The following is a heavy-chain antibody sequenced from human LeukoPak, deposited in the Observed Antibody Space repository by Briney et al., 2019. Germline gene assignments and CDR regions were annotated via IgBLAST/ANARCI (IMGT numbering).Heavy chain of an antibody. CDR3: AREANGPRGTDFDY. CDR2: ISSSGSTI. CDR1: GFTFSDYY. D-gene: IGHD2-8*01. Sequence: GGSLRLSCAASGFTFSDYYMSWIRQAPGKGLEWASYISSSGSTIYYADPVKGRFTISRDNAKNSLYLQMNSLRAEDTAVYYCAREANGPRGTDFDYWGQGTLVTVSS. J-gene: IGHJ4*02. V-gene: IGHV3-11*04.